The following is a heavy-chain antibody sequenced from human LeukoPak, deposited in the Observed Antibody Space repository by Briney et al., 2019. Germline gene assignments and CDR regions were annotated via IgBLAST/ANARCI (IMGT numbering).Heavy chain of an antibody. Sequence: GGSLRLSCAASGFTFSSYWMSWVRQAPGKGLEWVANIKQDGSEKYYVDSVKGRFTISRDNAKNSLYLQMNSLRAEDTAVYYCARGRVRGVRAYYFDYWGQGTLVTVSS. CDR1: GFTFSSYW. CDR3: ARGRVRGVRAYYFDY. CDR2: IKQDGSEK. J-gene: IGHJ4*02. V-gene: IGHV3-7*01. D-gene: IGHD3-10*01.